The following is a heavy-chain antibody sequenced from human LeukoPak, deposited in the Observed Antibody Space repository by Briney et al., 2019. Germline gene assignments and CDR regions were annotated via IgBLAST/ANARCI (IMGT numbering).Heavy chain of an antibody. V-gene: IGHV3-23*01. Sequence: GGSLRLSCAASGFTFSSYAMSWVRQAPGKGLEWVSTVSDSGGSTYYADSVKGRFTISRDISKDTLYLQMNSLRAEDTAVYYCTTAAPASGWYFDYWGQGTLVTVSS. CDR1: GFTFSSYA. D-gene: IGHD6-19*01. J-gene: IGHJ4*02. CDR3: TTAAPASGWYFDY. CDR2: VSDSGGST.